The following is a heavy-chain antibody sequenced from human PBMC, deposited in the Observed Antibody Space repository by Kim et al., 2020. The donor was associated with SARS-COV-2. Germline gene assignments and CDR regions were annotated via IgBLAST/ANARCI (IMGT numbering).Heavy chain of an antibody. J-gene: IGHJ6*03. Sequence: SETLSLTCTVSGGSISSYYWSWIRQPPGKGLEWIGYIYYSGSTNYNPSLKSRVTISVDTSKNQFSLKLSSVTASDTAVYYCARESGHYDFWSGYPSGYMDVWGKGTTVTVSS. CDR2: IYYSGST. CDR3: ARESGHYDFWSGYPSGYMDV. CDR1: GGSISSYY. V-gene: IGHV4-59*01. D-gene: IGHD3-3*01.